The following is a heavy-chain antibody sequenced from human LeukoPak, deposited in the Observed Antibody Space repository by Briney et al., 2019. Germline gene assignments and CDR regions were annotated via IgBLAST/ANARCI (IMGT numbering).Heavy chain of an antibody. J-gene: IGHJ6*03. CDR3: ARLRKQLKYYYYYYMDV. Sequence: SETLSLTCAVYGGSFSGYYWSWIRQPPGKGLEWIGEINHSGSTNYNPSLKSRVTISVDTSKNQFSLKLSSVTAADTAVYYCARLRKQLKYYYYYYMDVWGKGITVTVSS. CDR1: GGSFSGYY. V-gene: IGHV4-34*01. D-gene: IGHD6-6*01. CDR2: INHSGST.